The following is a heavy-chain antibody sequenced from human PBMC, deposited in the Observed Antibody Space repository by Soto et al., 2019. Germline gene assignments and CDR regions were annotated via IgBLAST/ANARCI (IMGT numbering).Heavy chain of an antibody. V-gene: IGHV1-46*01. CDR1: GYTFTSYY. J-gene: IGHJ4*02. D-gene: IGHD3-22*01. Sequence: ASVKVSCKASGYTFTSYYMLWVRQAPGQGLEWMGIINPSGGSTSYAQKFQGRVTMTRDTSTSTVYMELSSLRSEDTAVYYCARDGPLDYYDSSGYVPPEAPWLSFGYWGQGTLVTVPQ. CDR2: INPSGGST. CDR3: ARDGPLDYYDSSGYVPPEAPWLSFGY.